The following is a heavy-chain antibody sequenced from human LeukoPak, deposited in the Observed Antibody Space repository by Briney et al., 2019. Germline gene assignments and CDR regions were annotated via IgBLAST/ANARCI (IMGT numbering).Heavy chain of an antibody. CDR2: INPNSGGT. D-gene: IGHD3-22*01. CDR1: GYTFTGYY. CDR3: ARSNYDSSGYYYYYYGMDV. J-gene: IGHJ6*02. V-gene: IGHV1-2*02. Sequence: ASVKVSCKASGYTFTGYYMHWVRQAPGQGLEWMGWINPNSGGTNYAQKFQGRVTMTRDTSISTAYMELSRLRSEDTAVYYCARSNYDSSGYYYYYYGMDVWGQGTTVTVSS.